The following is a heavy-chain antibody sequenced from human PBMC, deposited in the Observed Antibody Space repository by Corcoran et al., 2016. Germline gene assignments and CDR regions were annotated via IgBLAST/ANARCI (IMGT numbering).Heavy chain of an antibody. CDR2: INPNTGGT. J-gene: IGHJ6*02. CDR3: ARNGGNSRYLWGYYYGMDF. Sequence: QVQLVQSGAEVKKPGASVKVSCKASGYTFTGYYMHWVRQAPGQGLEWMGWINPNTGGTNSAQKFQGWVTMTRDTSITTAYMELSRLKSDDTAVYYCARNGGNSRYLWGYYYGMDFCGQGTTVTVSS. D-gene: IGHD6-13*01. V-gene: IGHV1-2*04. CDR1: GYTFTGYY.